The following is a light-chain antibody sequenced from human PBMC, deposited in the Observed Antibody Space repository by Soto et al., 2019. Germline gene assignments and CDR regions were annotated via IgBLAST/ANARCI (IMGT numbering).Light chain of an antibody. CDR2: DAS. CDR1: QSISGW. Sequence: DIQMTQSPSTLSASVGDRVTITCRASQSISGWLAWYQQKPGKAPNLLINDASSLESGVPSRFSGSGSGTEFTLTISSLQPDDFATYYCQQYDTYPWTFDQGTRVEIK. CDR3: QQYDTYPWT. V-gene: IGKV1-5*01. J-gene: IGKJ1*01.